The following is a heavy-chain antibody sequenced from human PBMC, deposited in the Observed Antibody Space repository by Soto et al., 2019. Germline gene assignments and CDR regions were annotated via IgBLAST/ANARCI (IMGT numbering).Heavy chain of an antibody. Sequence: QVQLVESGGGVVQPGRSLRLSCAASGFTFSSYGMHWVRQAPGKGLEWGTVISYDGNVAYYADSVKGRFTISRDNSKNTLYLQMNSLRTEDTAMYYCAKEGPITNWYFDYWGQGTLVTVS. CDR1: GFTFSSYG. D-gene: IGHD1-1*01. J-gene: IGHJ4*02. V-gene: IGHV3-30*18. CDR3: AKEGPITNWYFDY. CDR2: ISYDGNVA.